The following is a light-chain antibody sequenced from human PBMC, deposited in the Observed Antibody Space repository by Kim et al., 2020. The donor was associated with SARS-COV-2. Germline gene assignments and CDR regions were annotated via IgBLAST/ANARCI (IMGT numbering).Light chain of an antibody. J-gene: IGLJ3*02. CDR3: ISYTTSSTPWV. Sequence: QSITISCTGASSDVGDYNYVSWYQQHPGKAPKLMIYDVSNRPSGVSNRFSGSKSGNTASLTISGLQAEDVADYYCISYTTSSTPWVFGGGTQLTVL. CDR2: DVS. V-gene: IGLV2-14*03. CDR1: SSDVGDYNY.